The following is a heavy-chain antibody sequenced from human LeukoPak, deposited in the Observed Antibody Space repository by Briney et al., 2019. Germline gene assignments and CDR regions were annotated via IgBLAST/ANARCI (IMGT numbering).Heavy chain of an antibody. CDR3: AKGGYSYLPPDD. V-gene: IGHV3-23*01. J-gene: IGHJ4*02. Sequence: SGGSLRLSCAASGFTFSIDAMSWVRQAPGKGLEWVSGISGRCGITYYGDSVKGRFTISRDNSRNTQYLQMNSLRAEDTAIYYCAKGGYSYLPPDDWGQGTLVTVSS. CDR1: GFTFSIDA. CDR2: ISGRCGIT. D-gene: IGHD5-18*01.